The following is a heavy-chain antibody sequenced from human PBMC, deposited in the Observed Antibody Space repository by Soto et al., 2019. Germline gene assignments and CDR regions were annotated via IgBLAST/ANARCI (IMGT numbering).Heavy chain of an antibody. CDR3: AKNPRPAAGTNYFDY. Sequence: PGGSLRLSCAASGFTFSSYAMSWVRQAPGKGPEWVSAMSGSGDNTYYADSVKGRFTISRDNSKNALYLQMNSLRAEDMAVYYCAKNPRPAAGTNYFDYWGQVTLVTVSS. J-gene: IGHJ4*02. CDR1: GFTFSSYA. D-gene: IGHD6-13*01. CDR2: MSGSGDNT. V-gene: IGHV3-23*01.